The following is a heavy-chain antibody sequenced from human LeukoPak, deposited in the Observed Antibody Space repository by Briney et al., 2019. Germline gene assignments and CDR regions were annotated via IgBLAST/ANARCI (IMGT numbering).Heavy chain of an antibody. D-gene: IGHD2-21*01. CDR3: ARDVIRTARIAGY. V-gene: IGHV1-46*01. Sequence: ASVKVSCKASGYTFTSYYMHWVRQAPGQGLEWMGIINPSGGSTSYAQKFQGRVTMTRDMSTSTVYMELSSLRSDDTAVYYCARDVIRTARIAGYWGQGTLVTVSS. CDR1: GYTFTSYY. CDR2: INPSGGST. J-gene: IGHJ4*02.